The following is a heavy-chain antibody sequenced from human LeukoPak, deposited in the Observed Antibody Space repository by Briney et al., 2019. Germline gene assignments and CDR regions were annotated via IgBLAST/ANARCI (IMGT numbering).Heavy chain of an antibody. V-gene: IGHV2-5*02. D-gene: IGHD3-9*01. CDR1: GFSLSTSGVG. CDR2: IYWDDDK. CDR3: ARLHYYDILTGFDY. Sequence: SGPTLVKPTQTLTLTCTFSGFSLSTSGVGVGWIRQPPGKALEWLALIYWDDDKRYSPSLKSRLTITKDTSKNQVVLTMTNMDPVDTATYYCARLHYYDILTGFDYWGQGTLDTVSS. J-gene: IGHJ4*02.